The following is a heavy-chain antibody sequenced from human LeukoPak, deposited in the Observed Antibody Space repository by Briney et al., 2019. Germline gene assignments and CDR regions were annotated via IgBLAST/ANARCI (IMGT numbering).Heavy chain of an antibody. D-gene: IGHD3-10*01. CDR1: GFTFSSYS. Sequence: GGSLRLSCAASGFTFSSYSMNWVRQAPGKGLEWVSSISSSSSYIYYADSVKGRFTISRDNAKNSLYLQMNSLRAEDAALYYCAKDIYGSGSYYSGYDYWGQGTLVTVSS. J-gene: IGHJ4*02. V-gene: IGHV3-21*04. CDR3: AKDIYGSGSYYSGYDY. CDR2: ISSSSSYI.